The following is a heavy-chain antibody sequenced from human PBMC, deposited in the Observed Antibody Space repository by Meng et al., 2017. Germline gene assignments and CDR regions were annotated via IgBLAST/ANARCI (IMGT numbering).Heavy chain of an antibody. Sequence: QLVQSGVEGKKPGASVKVSCKASGYTFTGYYMHWVRQAPGQGLEWMGRINPNSGGTNYAQKFQGRVTMTRDTSISTAYMELSRLRSDDTAVYYCARALIVVANWFDPWGQGTLVTVSS. CDR3: ARALIVVANWFDP. CDR1: GYTFTGYY. V-gene: IGHV1-2*06. CDR2: INPNSGGT. D-gene: IGHD3-22*01. J-gene: IGHJ5*02.